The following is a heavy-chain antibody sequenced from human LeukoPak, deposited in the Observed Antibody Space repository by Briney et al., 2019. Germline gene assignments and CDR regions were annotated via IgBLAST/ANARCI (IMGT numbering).Heavy chain of an antibody. CDR2: ISSSGSTI. D-gene: IGHD3-10*01. CDR1: GFTFSSYE. V-gene: IGHV3-48*03. CDR3: AKDYEWTYGSGSSSDY. Sequence: GGSLRLSCAASGFTFSSYEMNWVRQAPGKGLEWVSYISSSGSTIYYADSVKGRSTISRDNSKNTLYLQMNSLRAEDTAVYYCAKDYEWTYGSGSSSDYWGQGTLVTVSS. J-gene: IGHJ4*02.